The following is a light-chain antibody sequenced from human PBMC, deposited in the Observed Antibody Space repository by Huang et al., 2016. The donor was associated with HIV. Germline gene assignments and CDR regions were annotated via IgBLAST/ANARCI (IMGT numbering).Light chain of an antibody. CDR1: QSVSSN. V-gene: IGKV3-15*01. CDR3: QQYNNWPWT. J-gene: IGKJ1*01. Sequence: EIVMTQSPDTLSVSPGERATLSCRASQSVSSNLAWYQQNPGQAPRVLIYGASTRATGIPARFSGSGSGTEFTLTIGSLQSEDFAVYSCQQYNNWPWTFGQGTRVEIK. CDR2: GAS.